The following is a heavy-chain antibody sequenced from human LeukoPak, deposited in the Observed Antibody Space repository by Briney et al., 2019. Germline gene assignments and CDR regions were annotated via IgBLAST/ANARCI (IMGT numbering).Heavy chain of an antibody. CDR3: ARGRGGSSWKSKRKPFDY. Sequence: SETLSLTCAVYGGSFSGYYWSWLRQPPGKGLEWVGEINHSGSTNYNPSLKSRVTISVDTSKNQFSLKLSSVTGADTAVYYGARGRGGSSWKSKRKPFDYWGQGTLVTVSS. CDR1: GGSFSGYY. D-gene: IGHD6-13*01. V-gene: IGHV4-34*01. J-gene: IGHJ4*02. CDR2: INHSGST.